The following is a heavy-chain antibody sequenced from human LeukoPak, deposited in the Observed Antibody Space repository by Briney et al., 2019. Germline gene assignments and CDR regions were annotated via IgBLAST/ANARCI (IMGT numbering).Heavy chain of an antibody. V-gene: IGHV4-39*01. J-gene: IGHJ4*02. CDR3: AHRSELYGGRFDFDY. D-gene: IGHD1-26*01. CDR2: IYYSGST. Sequence: SETLSLTCTVSGGSISSSSYYWGWIRQSPGKGLEWIGSIYYSGSTYYNPSLKSRVTISVDTSKNQFSLKLSSVTAADTAVYYCAHRSELYGGRFDFDYWGQGTLVTVSS. CDR1: GGSISSSSYY.